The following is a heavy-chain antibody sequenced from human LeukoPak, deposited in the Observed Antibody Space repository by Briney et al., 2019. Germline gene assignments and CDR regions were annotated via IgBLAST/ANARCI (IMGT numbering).Heavy chain of an antibody. CDR2: ITSDTRTI. CDR3: ARSVEGNFDY. V-gene: IGHV3-48*02. J-gene: IGHJ4*02. Sequence: PGGSLRLSCAASGFTFSSYSMNWVRQALGKGLEWVSYITSDTRTIYYADSVRGRFTISRDNAKNSLYLQMNSLRDEDTAVYYCARSVEGNFDYWGRGTLVTVSS. CDR1: GFTFSSYS.